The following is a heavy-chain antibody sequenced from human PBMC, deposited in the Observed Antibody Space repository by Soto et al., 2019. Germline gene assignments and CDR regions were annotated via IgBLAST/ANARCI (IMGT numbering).Heavy chain of an antibody. D-gene: IGHD2-2*01. J-gene: IGHJ3*02. CDR2: ISAYNGNT. V-gene: IGHV1-18*01. CDR3: ASRSDIVVVPAAEAGAFDI. Sequence: ASVKVSCKASGYTFTSYGISWVRQAPGQGLEWMGWISAYNGNTNYAQKLQGRVTMTTDTSTSTAYMELRSLRSDDTAVYYCASRSDIVVVPAAEAGAFDIWGQGTMVTVSS. CDR1: GYTFTSYG.